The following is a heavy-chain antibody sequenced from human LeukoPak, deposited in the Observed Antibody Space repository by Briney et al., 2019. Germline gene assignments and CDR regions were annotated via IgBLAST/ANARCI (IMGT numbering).Heavy chain of an antibody. CDR3: VRITVTLSDYYIDV. J-gene: IGHJ6*03. D-gene: IGHD4-17*01. CDR1: GFTVSSNY. Sequence: GGSLRLSCAASGFTVSSNYMRWVRQAPGKGLEWVSVFYSGGDRYYADSVKGRFTISRDNSKNTLYLQMNSLRAEDTAVYYCVRITVTLSDYYIDVWGKGTTVTVSS. V-gene: IGHV3-53*01. CDR2: FYSGGDR.